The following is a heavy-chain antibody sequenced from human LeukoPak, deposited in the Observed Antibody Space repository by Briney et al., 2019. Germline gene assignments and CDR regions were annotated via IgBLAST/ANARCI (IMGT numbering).Heavy chain of an antibody. CDR3: ARDYADYDGYFFFDY. CDR1: GFTFNNYA. D-gene: IGHD4-17*01. J-gene: IGHJ4*02. V-gene: IGHV3-23*01. Sequence: GGSLRLSCAASGFTFNNYAMNWVRQAPGKGLEWVSSISGGGETTYYADSAKGRFTISRDNSQNTLYLQMNSLRAEDTAVYYCARDYADYDGYFFFDYWGQGTLVTVSS. CDR2: ISGGGETT.